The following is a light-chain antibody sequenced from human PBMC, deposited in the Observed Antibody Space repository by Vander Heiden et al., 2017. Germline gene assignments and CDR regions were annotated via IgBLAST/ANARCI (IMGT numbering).Light chain of an antibody. V-gene: IGLV2-23*03. CDR3: CSYAGSRTFVL. J-gene: IGLJ2*01. Sequence: SALTQPASVVGSPGKSITISCTGTSSDIGSYDLVSWYQQHPGKAPKLMIYECSKRPSGVSDRFSGSKSGNTASLTISGLQAEDEADYYCCSYAGSRTFVLFGGGTKLTVL. CDR2: ECS. CDR1: SSDIGSYDL.